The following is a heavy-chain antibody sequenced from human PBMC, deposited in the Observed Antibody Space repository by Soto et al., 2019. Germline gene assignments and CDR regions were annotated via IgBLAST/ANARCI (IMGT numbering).Heavy chain of an antibody. D-gene: IGHD2-2*01. Sequence: DVQLVESGGGLVQPGGSLRLSCAASGFAFSMYDMHWVRQVAGTGLEWVSAIGTAGDTLYAGSVKGRFSASRENAKNSLYLQMNSLRAGDTAVYYCARDKGLCSSASCPNKIYHFAMDVWGLGTTVIVSS. J-gene: IGHJ6*02. CDR2: IGTAGDT. CDR3: ARDKGLCSSASCPNKIYHFAMDV. CDR1: GFAFSMYD. V-gene: IGHV3-13*01.